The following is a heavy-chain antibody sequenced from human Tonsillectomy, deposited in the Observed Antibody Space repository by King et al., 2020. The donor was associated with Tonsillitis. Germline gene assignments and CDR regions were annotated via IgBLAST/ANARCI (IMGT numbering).Heavy chain of an antibody. Sequence: VQLVESGGGLVKPGGSLRLSGAASGFTFSSYSMNWVRQAPGKGLEWVSSISSSSSYIYFADSVKGRFTISRDNAKNSLYLQMNSLRVEDTAVYYCARDLGWSFDYWGQGTLVTVSS. J-gene: IGHJ4*02. CDR1: GFTFSSYS. V-gene: IGHV3-21*01. D-gene: IGHD3-16*01. CDR2: ISSSSSYI. CDR3: ARDLGWSFDY.